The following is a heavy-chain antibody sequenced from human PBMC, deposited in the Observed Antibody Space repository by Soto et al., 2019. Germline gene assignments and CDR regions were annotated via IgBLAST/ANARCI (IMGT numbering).Heavy chain of an antibody. CDR2: IDPSDSYT. CDR1: GYSFTSYW. J-gene: IGHJ4*02. V-gene: IGHV5-10-1*01. D-gene: IGHD5-18*01. Sequence: GESLKISCKGSGYSFTSYWISWVRQMPGKGLEWMGRIDPSDSYTNYSPSFQGHVTISADKSISTAYLQWSSLKASDTAMYYCWITEVHTAMVPARHWAQGALVTDSS. CDR3: WITEVHTAMVPARH.